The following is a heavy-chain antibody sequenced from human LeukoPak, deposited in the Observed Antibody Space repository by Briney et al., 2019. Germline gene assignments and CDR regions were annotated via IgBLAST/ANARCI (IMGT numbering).Heavy chain of an antibody. CDR2: IYTSGTT. V-gene: IGHV4-61*02. CDR3: ARYIVSYPHDAFDI. Sequence: PSETLSLTCTVSGGSISRGSFTWSWIRQPAGKGLEWIGRIYTSGTTNYNPSLKSRVTMSVDTSKNQFSLKLSSVTAADTAFYYCARYIVSYPHDAFDIWGQGTMVTVSS. CDR1: GGSISRGSFT. D-gene: IGHD1-26*01. J-gene: IGHJ3*02.